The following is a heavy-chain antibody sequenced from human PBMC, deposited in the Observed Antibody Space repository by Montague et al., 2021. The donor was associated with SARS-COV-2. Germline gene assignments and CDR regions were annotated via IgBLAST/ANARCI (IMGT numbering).Heavy chain of an antibody. V-gene: IGHV4-59*11. CDR3: ARAVSVRRAVNWSDP. CDR2: IYYSGGI. D-gene: IGHD3-10*01. CDR1: GGSMSDHY. Sequence: SETLSLTCAVSGGSMSDHYWSWIRQPPGKRLEWLAYIYYSGGINSNYSLKSRVTMSVDTSKNQFSLKLTSVTAADTAVYYCARAVSVRRAVNWSDPWGQGTLVTVSS. J-gene: IGHJ5*02.